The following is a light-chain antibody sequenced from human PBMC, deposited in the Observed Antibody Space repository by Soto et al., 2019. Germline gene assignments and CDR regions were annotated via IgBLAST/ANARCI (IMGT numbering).Light chain of an antibody. Sequence: EIVMTQSPASLSLPPGETATLSCRASQSISNSLAWYQQKPGQAPSLLIYDASTRATRIPARFTGSGSGTEFTLTISSLKSEASALYYCQQYNNWPPRTFGHGTKREIK. CDR2: DAS. CDR3: QQYNNWPPRT. CDR1: QSISNS. V-gene: IGKV3-15*01. J-gene: IGKJ2*01.